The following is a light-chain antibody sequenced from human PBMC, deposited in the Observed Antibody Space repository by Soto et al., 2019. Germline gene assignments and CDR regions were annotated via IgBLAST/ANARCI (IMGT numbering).Light chain of an antibody. CDR2: AAS. CDR1: QTITNT. V-gene: IGKV3-15*01. J-gene: IGKJ1*01. CDR3: QQYNNWPQT. Sequence: EVLMTQSPATLSVSPGDKVTLSCRANQTITNTLAWYQQKPGKAPRLLIYAASTRATGVSARLSGSGSGTEFTLTISSLQSEDFAVYYCQQYNNWPQTFGQGTKVDIK.